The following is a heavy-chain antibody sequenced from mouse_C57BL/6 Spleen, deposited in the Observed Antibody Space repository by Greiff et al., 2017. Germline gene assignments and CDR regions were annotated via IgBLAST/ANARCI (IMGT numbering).Heavy chain of an antibody. V-gene: IGHV1-50*01. D-gene: IGHD1-1*01. Sequence: VQLQQPGAELVKPGASVKLSCKASGYTFTSYWMQWVKQRPGQGLEWIGEIDPSVSYTNYNQKFKGKATLTVDTSSSTAYMQLSSLTSEDSAVYYCARLGSSSWFAYWGQGTLVTSAA. CDR3: ARLGSSSWFAY. CDR2: IDPSVSYT. CDR1: GYTFTSYW. J-gene: IGHJ3*01.